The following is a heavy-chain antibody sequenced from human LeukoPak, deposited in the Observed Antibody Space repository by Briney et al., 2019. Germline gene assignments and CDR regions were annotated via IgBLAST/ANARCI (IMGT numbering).Heavy chain of an antibody. CDR1: GGSISSSSYY. J-gene: IGHJ4*02. Sequence: SETLSLTCTVSGGSISSSSYYWGWIRQPPGKGLEWIGSIYYSGSTYYNPSLKSRVTISVDTSKNQFSLKLSSVTAADTAVYYCARVNLKQWLGTYYFDYWGQGTLVTVSS. CDR3: ARVNLKQWLGTYYFDY. V-gene: IGHV4-39*07. CDR2: IYYSGST. D-gene: IGHD6-19*01.